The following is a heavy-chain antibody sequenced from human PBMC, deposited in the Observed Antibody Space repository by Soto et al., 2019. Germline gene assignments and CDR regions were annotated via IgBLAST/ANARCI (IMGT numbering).Heavy chain of an antibody. V-gene: IGHV3-30-3*01. CDR1: GFTFSRFS. D-gene: IGHD3-10*02. J-gene: IGHJ6*02. CDR3: ARDHGMFLSYYYYGMDV. Sequence: QVQLVESGGGVVQPGRSLRLSCAASGFTFSRFSMHWVRQAPGKGLEWVAVISYDGNNKHFAESVKGRFSISRDDSKNTVYLEMNNLRGDDSAVYYCARDHGMFLSYYYYGMDVWGQGTTVTVSS. CDR2: ISYDGNNK.